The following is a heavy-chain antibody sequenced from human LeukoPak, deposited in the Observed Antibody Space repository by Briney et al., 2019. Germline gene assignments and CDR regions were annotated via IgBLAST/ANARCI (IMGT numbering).Heavy chain of an antibody. CDR2: IYPGDSDT. CDR3: ARLISANSKRYYYYYYMDV. CDR1: GYSFTSYW. J-gene: IGHJ6*03. V-gene: IGHV5-51*01. D-gene: IGHD4-11*01. Sequence: GESLKISCKGSGYSFTSYWIGWVRQMPGKGLEWMGIIYPGDSDTRYSLSFQGRVTISADKSISTAYLQWSSLKASDTAMYYCARLISANSKRYYYYYYMDVWGKGTTVTVSS.